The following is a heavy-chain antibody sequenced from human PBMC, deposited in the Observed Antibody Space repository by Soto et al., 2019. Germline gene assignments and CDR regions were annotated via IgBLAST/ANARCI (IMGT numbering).Heavy chain of an antibody. Sequence: ASVKVSCKASGYTFTSYAMHWVRQAPGQRLEWMGWINAGNGNTKYSQKFQGRVTVTRDTSASTAYMELSSLRSEDTALYYCARDRSVFTYGMDVWGQGTTVTVSS. CDR1: GYTFTSYA. CDR2: INAGNGNT. CDR3: ARDRSVFTYGMDV. V-gene: IGHV1-3*01. J-gene: IGHJ6*02.